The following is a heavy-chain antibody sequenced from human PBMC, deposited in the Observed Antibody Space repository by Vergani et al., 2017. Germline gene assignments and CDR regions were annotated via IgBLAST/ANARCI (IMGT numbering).Heavy chain of an antibody. CDR3: ARPRGIAAAVDY. J-gene: IGHJ4*02. CDR2: VYARDSIT. CDR1: GYTFTDYW. V-gene: IGHV5-51*01. Sequence: EVPLVQSGAEVKKPGESLKISCEGSGYTFTDYWVGWVRQKPGKGLEWMGVVYARDSITRYSLSFEGQVTISADKSINTAYLEWDSLRASDSAMYYCARPRGIAAAVDYWGQGTLVTVSS. D-gene: IGHD6-13*01.